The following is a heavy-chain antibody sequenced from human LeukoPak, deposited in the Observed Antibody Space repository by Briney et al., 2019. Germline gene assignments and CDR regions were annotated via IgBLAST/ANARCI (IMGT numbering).Heavy chain of an antibody. CDR1: GFTVSSDY. V-gene: IGHV3-53*01. CDR3: ASVIGAGYYYGMDV. D-gene: IGHD2-21*01. Sequence: PGGSLRLSCAASGFTVSSDYMSWVRQAPGKGLEWVSVIYSGGSTYYADSVKGRFTISRDNSKNTLYLQMNSLRAEDTAVYYCASVIGAGYYYGMDVWGQGTTVTVPS. J-gene: IGHJ6*02. CDR2: IYSGGST.